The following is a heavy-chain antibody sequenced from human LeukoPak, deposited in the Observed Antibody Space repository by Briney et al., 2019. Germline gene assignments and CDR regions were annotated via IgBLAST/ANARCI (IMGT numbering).Heavy chain of an antibody. CDR1: GGSISSLY. CDR2: TYYTGST. J-gene: IGHJ4*02. D-gene: IGHD6-6*01. V-gene: IGHV4-59*08. Sequence: KPSETLSLTCSVSGGSISSLYWSWIRQPPGKGLEWIGYTYYTGSTNCNPSLKSRVTMFVDMSKNQFSLRLSSVTAADTAVYYCARHRAYSSSSPFDYWGQGTLVTVSS. CDR3: ARHRAYSSSSPFDY.